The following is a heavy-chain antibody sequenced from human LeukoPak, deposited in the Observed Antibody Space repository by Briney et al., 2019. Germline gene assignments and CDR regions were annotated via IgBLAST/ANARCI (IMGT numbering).Heavy chain of an antibody. CDR3: TTDGPSQYGANWFDP. CDR1: GFTFSNAW. CDR2: IKSKTDGGTT. Sequence: GGSLRLSCAASGFTFSNAWMSWVRQAPGKGLEWVGRIKSKTDGGTTDYAAPVKGRFTISRDDSKNTLYVQMNSLKTEDTAVYYCTTDGPSQYGANWFDPWGQGTLVTVSS. D-gene: IGHD3-10*01. J-gene: IGHJ5*02. V-gene: IGHV3-15*01.